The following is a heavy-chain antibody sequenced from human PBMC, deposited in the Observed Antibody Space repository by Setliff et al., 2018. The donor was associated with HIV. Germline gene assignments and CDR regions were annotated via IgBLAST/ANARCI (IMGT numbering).Heavy chain of an antibody. CDR3: ARDRHIAVSGDDAFDI. Sequence: PSETLSLTCTVSGGSMINYYWSWIRQPPGKGLEWVGYVYYNGDTNYNPSLNSRITVSVDTSRNQFSLKLTSVTAADTAVYYCARDRHIAVSGDDAFDIWGQGTLVTVSS. D-gene: IGHD6-19*01. V-gene: IGHV4-59*12. CDR2: VYYNGDT. CDR1: GGSMINYY. J-gene: IGHJ3*02.